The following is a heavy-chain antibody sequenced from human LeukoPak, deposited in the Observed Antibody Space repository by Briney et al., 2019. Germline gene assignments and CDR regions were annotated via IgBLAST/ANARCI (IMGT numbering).Heavy chain of an antibody. J-gene: IGHJ4*02. D-gene: IGHD3-3*01. Sequence: SETLSLTCTVSGGSISSYYWSWIQQPAGKGLEWIGRIYYSGSTNYNPSLKSRVTISVDTSKNQFSLKLSSVTAADTAVYYCATTIFGVVQFDYWGQGTLVTVSS. V-gene: IGHV4-4*07. CDR1: GGSISSYY. CDR2: IYYSGST. CDR3: ATTIFGVVQFDY.